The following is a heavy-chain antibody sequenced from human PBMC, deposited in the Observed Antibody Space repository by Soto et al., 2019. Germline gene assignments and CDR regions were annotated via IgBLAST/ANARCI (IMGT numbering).Heavy chain of an antibody. Sequence: GGSLRLSCAASGFTVSSNYMSWVRQAPGKGLEWVSVIYSGGSTYYADSVKGRFTISRDNSKNTLYLQMNSLRAEDTAVYYCARGPIWGSYDLDYWGQGTLVTVSS. CDR2: IYSGGST. CDR1: GFTVSSNY. J-gene: IGHJ4*02. V-gene: IGHV3-66*01. D-gene: IGHD3-16*01. CDR3: ARGPIWGSYDLDY.